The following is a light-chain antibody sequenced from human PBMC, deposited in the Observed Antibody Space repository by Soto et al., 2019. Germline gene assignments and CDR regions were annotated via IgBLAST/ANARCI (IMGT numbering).Light chain of an antibody. Sequence: DSQMTQSPSTLSASVGDRVTITCRASQSISSWLAWYQQKPGKAPKLLIYKASSLESGVPSRFSGSGSGTEFTLTISSLQPDDFATYYCQQYNSYSWTCGQGTKAEIK. V-gene: IGKV1-5*03. CDR3: QQYNSYSWT. CDR2: KAS. CDR1: QSISSW. J-gene: IGKJ1*01.